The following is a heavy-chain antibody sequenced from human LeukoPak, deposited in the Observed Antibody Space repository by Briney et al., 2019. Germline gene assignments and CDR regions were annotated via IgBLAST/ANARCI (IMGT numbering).Heavy chain of an antibody. D-gene: IGHD2-2*01. Sequence: SETLSLTCAVYGGSFSGYYWSWIRQPPGKGLEWIGEINHSGSTNYNPSLKSRGTISVDTSKNQFSLKLSSVTAADTAVYYCARGEYCSSTSCYVYYYYGMDVWGKGTTVTVSS. V-gene: IGHV4-34*01. CDR1: GGSFSGYY. CDR2: INHSGST. CDR3: ARGEYCSSTSCYVYYYYGMDV. J-gene: IGHJ6*04.